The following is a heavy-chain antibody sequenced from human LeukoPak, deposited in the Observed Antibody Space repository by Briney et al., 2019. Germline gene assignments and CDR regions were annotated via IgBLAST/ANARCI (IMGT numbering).Heavy chain of an antibody. J-gene: IGHJ4*02. D-gene: IGHD3-22*01. CDR3: ATAYYYDSSRHRGFDY. CDR1: GYTLTELS. Sequence: ASVKVSCKVSGYTLTELSMHWVRQAPGKGLEWMGGFDPEDGEAIYAQKFQGRVTMTEDTSTDTAYMELSSLRSEDTAVYYCATAYYYDSSRHRGFDYWGQGTLVTVSS. CDR2: FDPEDGEA. V-gene: IGHV1-24*01.